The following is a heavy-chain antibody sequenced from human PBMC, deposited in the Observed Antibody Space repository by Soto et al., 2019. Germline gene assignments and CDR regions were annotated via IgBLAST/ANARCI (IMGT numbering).Heavy chain of an antibody. CDR2: INPSGGST. D-gene: IGHD4-17*01. CDR1: GYTFTSSY. CDR3: ARDWRVTTAYYYYMDV. V-gene: IGHV1-46*03. Sequence: ASVKVSCKASGYTFTSSYMHWVRQAPGQGLEWMGIINPSGGSTSYAQKFQGRVTMTRDTSTSTVYMELSSLRSEDTAVYYCARDWRVTTAYYYYMDVWGKGTTVTVSS. J-gene: IGHJ6*03.